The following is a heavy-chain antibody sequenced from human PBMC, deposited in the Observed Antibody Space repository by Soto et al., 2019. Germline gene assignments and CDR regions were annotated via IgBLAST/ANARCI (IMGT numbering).Heavy chain of an antibody. CDR2: VSSGGGT. CDR3: AKRRGAGGHFDY. Sequence: PGWSLRLSCASSVFTFSTYAMGWVRQAPGKGLEWVSVVSSGGGTHYADSVKGRFTVSRDNSKNTLSLQMNSLRADDTAVYYCAKRRGAGGHFDYWGQGALVTVSS. V-gene: IGHV3-23*01. D-gene: IGHD2-15*01. J-gene: IGHJ4*02. CDR1: VFTFSTYA.